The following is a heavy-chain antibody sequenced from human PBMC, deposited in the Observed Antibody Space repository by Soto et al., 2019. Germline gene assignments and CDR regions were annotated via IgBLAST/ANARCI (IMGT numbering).Heavy chain of an antibody. J-gene: IGHJ3*02. Sequence: QVQLVQSGAEVKKPGSSVKVSCKASGGTFSSYPISWVRQAPGQGLEWMGRIIPILGIANYAQKFQGRVTITADKSTSTAYMELSSLRSEDTAVYYCARETTVTTSDAFDIWGQGTMVTVSS. CDR2: IIPILGIA. CDR1: GGTFSSYP. D-gene: IGHD4-17*01. CDR3: ARETTVTTSDAFDI. V-gene: IGHV1-69*02.